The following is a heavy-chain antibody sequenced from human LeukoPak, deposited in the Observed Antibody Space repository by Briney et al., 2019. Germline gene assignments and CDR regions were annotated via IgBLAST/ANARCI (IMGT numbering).Heavy chain of an antibody. J-gene: IGHJ4*02. D-gene: IGHD6-19*01. CDR1: AFSLSTSGVG. CDR2: IYWDDDK. Sequence: SGPTLVKPTQTLTLTCTFSAFSLSTSGVGVGWIRQPPGKALEWLALIYWDDDKRYSPSLKSRLTITKDTSKNQVVLTMTNMDPVDTATYYCAHRQVAALSFDYWGQGTLVTVSS. V-gene: IGHV2-5*02. CDR3: AHRQVAALSFDY.